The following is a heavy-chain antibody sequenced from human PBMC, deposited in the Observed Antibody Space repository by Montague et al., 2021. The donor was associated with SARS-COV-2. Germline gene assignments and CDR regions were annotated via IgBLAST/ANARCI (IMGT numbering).Heavy chain of an antibody. Sequence: SETLSLTCTVPGGSISSSSYYRGWIRQPPGKGLEWIGSIYYSGSTYYXPSLKSRVTISVDTSKNQFSLKLSSVTAADTAVYYCASQTLGITIFGVVNGRWFDPWGQGTLVTVSS. CDR1: GGSISSSSYY. V-gene: IGHV4-39*01. J-gene: IGHJ5*02. D-gene: IGHD3-3*01. CDR3: ASQTLGITIFGVVNGRWFDP. CDR2: IYYSGST.